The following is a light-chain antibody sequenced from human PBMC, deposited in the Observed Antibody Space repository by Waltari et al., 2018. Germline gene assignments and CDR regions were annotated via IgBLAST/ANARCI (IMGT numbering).Light chain of an antibody. V-gene: IGKV3-11*01. CDR3: QQRSDWPLT. Sequence: IVLTQSPATLSLSPGARATLPCRASQNVRSNLAWYQQKLCQPPRLVIYDSSNRAAGIPARFSGSGSGTDFTLTITSLEPEDSALYYCQQRSDWPLTFGGGTKVEI. J-gene: IGKJ4*01. CDR2: DSS. CDR1: QNVRSN.